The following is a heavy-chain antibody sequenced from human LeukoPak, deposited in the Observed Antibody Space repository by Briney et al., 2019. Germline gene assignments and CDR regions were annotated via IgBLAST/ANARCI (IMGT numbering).Heavy chain of an antibody. D-gene: IGHD4-17*01. CDR1: GYTFTSYA. CDR3: ARDGSSPLDYGDYGALDY. Sequence: SVKVSCKASGYTFTSYAMHWVRQAPGQRLEWMGGIIPIFGTANYAQKFQGRVTITADESTSTAYMELSSLRSEDTAVYYCARDGSSPLDYGDYGALDYWGQGTLVTVSS. J-gene: IGHJ4*02. CDR2: IIPIFGTA. V-gene: IGHV1-69*01.